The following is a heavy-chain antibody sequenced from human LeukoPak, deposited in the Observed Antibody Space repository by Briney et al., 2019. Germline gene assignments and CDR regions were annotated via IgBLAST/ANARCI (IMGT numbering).Heavy chain of an antibody. CDR2: IKGDGSET. CDR3: TSDRVFYGLDV. Sequence: GGSLRLSCAASGFTFSSYWMHWVRQAPGKGLVWVSRIKGDGSETSYAGSVKGRFTISRDNAKNTLYLQMSSLRADDTAVYYCTSDRVFYGLDVWGQGATVIVSS. CDR1: GFTFSSYW. J-gene: IGHJ6*02. V-gene: IGHV3-74*01.